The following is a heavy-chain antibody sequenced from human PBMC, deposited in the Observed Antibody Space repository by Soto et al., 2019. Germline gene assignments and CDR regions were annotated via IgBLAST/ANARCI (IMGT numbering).Heavy chain of an antibody. V-gene: IGHV1-18*01. D-gene: IGHD6-13*01. J-gene: IGHJ5*02. Sequence: QVQLVQSGAEVKKPGASVKVSCKASGYTFTSYGITWVRQAPGQGLEWMGWINTYNGNTNYAQKLQGRVTMTTDTSTSTAYMELRSLRSDDTAVYYGAREPAAGDWFDPWGQGTLVTVSS. CDR3: AREPAAGDWFDP. CDR1: GYTFTSYG. CDR2: INTYNGNT.